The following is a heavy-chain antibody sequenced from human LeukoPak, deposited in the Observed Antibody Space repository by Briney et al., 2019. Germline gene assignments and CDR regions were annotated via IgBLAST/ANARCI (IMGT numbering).Heavy chain of an antibody. CDR2: ISSNGGST. CDR3: ARDLIKQQLVARPDY. V-gene: IGHV3-64*01. D-gene: IGHD6-13*01. Sequence: GGSLRLSCAASGFTFSSYAMHWVRQAPGKGLEYVSAISSNGGSTYYANSVKGRFTISRDNSKNTLYLQMGSLRAEDMAVYYCARDLIKQQLVARPDYWGQGTLVTVSS. J-gene: IGHJ4*02. CDR1: GFTFSSYA.